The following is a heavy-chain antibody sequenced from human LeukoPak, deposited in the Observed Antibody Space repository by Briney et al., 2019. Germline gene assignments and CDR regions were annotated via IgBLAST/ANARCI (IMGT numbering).Heavy chain of an antibody. CDR2: IYYSGST. J-gene: IGHJ4*02. CDR3: ARGSRGDFDY. D-gene: IGHD3-16*01. CDR1: GGSISSGGNY. V-gene: IGHV4-31*03. Sequence: SQTLSLTCSVSGGSISSGGNYWSWIRPHPGKGLEWIRYIYYSGSTYYNPSLKSRVTISVDTSKNQFSLKLSSVTAADTAVYYCARGSRGDFDYWGQGTLVTVSS.